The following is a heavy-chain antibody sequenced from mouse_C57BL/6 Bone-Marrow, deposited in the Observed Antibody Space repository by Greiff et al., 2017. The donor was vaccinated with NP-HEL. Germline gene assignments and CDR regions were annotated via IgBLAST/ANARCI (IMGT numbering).Heavy chain of an antibody. CDR3: AVWLRREAWFAY. J-gene: IGHJ3*01. Sequence: QVQLQQPGAELVKPGASVKLSSKASGYTFTSYWMHWVKQRPGQGLEWIGMIHPNSGSTNYNEKFKSKATLTVDKSSSTAYMQLSSLTSEDSAVYYCAVWLRREAWFAYWGQGTLVTVSA. CDR1: GYTFTSYW. V-gene: IGHV1-64*01. D-gene: IGHD2-2*01. CDR2: IHPNSGST.